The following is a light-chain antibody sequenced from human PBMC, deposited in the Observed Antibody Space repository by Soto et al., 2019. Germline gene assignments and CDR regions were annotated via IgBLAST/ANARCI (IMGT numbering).Light chain of an antibody. CDR1: SGHSSYA. CDR2: LNSDGSH. J-gene: IGLJ3*02. CDR3: QTWGTGTRGV. V-gene: IGLV4-69*01. Sequence: QLVLTQSPSASASLGASVKLTCTLSSGHSSYAIAWHQQQPEKGPRDLMKLNSDGSHSKGDVIPDRFSGSSSGAERYLTISSRQSEDEADYYCQTWGTGTRGVCGGGTKLTVL.